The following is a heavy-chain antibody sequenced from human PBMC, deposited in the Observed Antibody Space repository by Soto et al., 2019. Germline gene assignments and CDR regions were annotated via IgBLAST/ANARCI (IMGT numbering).Heavy chain of an antibody. CDR2: IYSGGST. CDR3: ASDLDGGDYYYYYGMDV. V-gene: IGHV3-53*01. D-gene: IGHD3-16*01. Sequence: GGSLRLSCAVSGFTVSSNYMSWVRQAPGKGLEWVSVIYSGGSTYYADSVKGRFTISRDNSKNTLYLQMNSLRAEDTAVYYCASDLDGGDYYYYYGMDVWGQGTTVTVSS. CDR1: GFTVSSNY. J-gene: IGHJ6*02.